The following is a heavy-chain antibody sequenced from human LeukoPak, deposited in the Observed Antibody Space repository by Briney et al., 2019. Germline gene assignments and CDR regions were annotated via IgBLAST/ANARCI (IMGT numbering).Heavy chain of an antibody. CDR2: IYSGGST. D-gene: IGHD4-11*01. J-gene: IGHJ4*02. CDR3: ARDYSVTQPGGDY. V-gene: IGHV3-53*01. CDR1: GFTVSSNY. Sequence: PGGSLRLSCAASGFTVSSNYMSWVRQAPGKGLEWVSVIYSGGSTYYADSVKGRFTISRDNSKNTLYLQMNSLRAEDTAVYYCARDYSVTQPGGDYWGQGTLVTVSS.